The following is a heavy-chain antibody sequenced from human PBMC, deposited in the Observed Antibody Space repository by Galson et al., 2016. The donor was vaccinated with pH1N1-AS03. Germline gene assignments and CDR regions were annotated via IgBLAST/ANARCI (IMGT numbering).Heavy chain of an antibody. CDR3: ARGGVDCSGPGCSGTLRFDP. CDR2: MNPDSGNT. CDR1: GYTFTTYD. J-gene: IGHJ5*02. V-gene: IGHV1-8*03. Sequence: SVKVSCKASGYTFTTYDINWVRQAPGQGLEWMGWMNPDSGNTGYAPSFQGRVTITRDTSISTAHMELSSLRSEDTAVYYCARGGVDCSGPGCSGTLRFDPGGQGTLVTVSS. D-gene: IGHD2-2*01.